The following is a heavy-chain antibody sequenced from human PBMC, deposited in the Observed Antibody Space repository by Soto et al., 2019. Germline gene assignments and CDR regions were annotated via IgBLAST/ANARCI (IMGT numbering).Heavy chain of an antibody. CDR3: ARELHYASGTGIDS. CDR1: GGSFSGYY. CDR2: INHSGST. J-gene: IGHJ4*02. Sequence: QVQLQQWGAGLLKPSETLSLTCAVYGGSFSGYYWIWIRQPPGKRLEWIGEINHSGSTNYNPSLKGRVTISVDTSKNQFSLKLRSVTAADTAVYYCARELHYASGTGIDSWGQGNLVTVSS. D-gene: IGHD3-10*01. V-gene: IGHV4-34*01.